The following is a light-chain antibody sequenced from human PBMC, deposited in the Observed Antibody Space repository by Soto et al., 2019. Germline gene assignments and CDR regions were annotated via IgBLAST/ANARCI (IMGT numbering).Light chain of an antibody. V-gene: IGLV2-14*02. CDR3: RSYGISRAV. Sequence: QSALTQPASVSGSPGQSITISCTGTSSDVGSHNLVSWYQQHPGQAPKLMIYEVTKRPLGVSTRFSASKSGNTASLTISGLQADDEAVYYCRSYGISRAVFGGGTQLTVL. CDR1: SSDVGSHNL. CDR2: EVT. J-gene: IGLJ7*01.